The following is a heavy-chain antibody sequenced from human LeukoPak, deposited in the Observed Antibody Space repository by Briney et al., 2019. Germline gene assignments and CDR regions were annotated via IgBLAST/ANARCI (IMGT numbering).Heavy chain of an antibody. J-gene: IGHJ4*02. CDR3: ARDLAVAGTGDY. V-gene: IGHV3-21*01. CDR2: ISSSSGYI. Sequence: GGSLRLSCAASGFTFSSYSMNWVRQAPGKGLEWVSSISSSSGYIYYADSVKGRFTISRDNAKNSLYLQMNSLRAEDTAVYYCARDLAVAGTGDYWGQGTLVTVSS. CDR1: GFTFSSYS. D-gene: IGHD6-19*01.